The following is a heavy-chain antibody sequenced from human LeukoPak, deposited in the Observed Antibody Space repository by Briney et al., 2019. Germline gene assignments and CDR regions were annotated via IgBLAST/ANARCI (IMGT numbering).Heavy chain of an antibody. CDR2: ISYDGSNK. CDR3: ARDRSSSWAGGWWEYNWFDP. V-gene: IGHV3-30*03. D-gene: IGHD6-13*01. CDR1: GFTFSSYG. Sequence: QPGRSLRLSCAASGFTFSSYGMHWVRQAPGKGLEWVAVISYDGSNKYYADSVKGRFTISRDNSKNTLYLQMNSLRAEDTAVYYCARDRSSSWAGGWWEYNWFDPWGQGTLVTVSS. J-gene: IGHJ5*02.